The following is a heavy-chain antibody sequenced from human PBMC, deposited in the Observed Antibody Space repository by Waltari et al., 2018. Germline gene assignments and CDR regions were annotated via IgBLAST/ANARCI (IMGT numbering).Heavy chain of an antibody. CDR1: PGSIRSFY. CDR2: IYHSGIT. J-gene: IGHJ5*02. D-gene: IGHD4-4*01. V-gene: IGHV4-59*08. Sequence: QVQLQESGPGLVKPSETLSLTCTVSPGSIRSFYWSWIRLPPGKGLEWIGYIYHSGITSYHPSLKSRVTIGVDTSKNQFSLKMRSVTAADTAVYYCARTAPPYSNAAYGGWSDPWGQGTLVTVSS. CDR3: ARTAPPYSNAAYGGWSDP.